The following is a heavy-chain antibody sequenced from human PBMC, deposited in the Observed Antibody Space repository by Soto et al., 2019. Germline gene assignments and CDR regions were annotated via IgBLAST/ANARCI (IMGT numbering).Heavy chain of an antibody. CDR2: IYYTGST. CDR1: NASISFSSYY. CDR3: ARDAHRLNTFWGVNQH. J-gene: IGHJ1*01. V-gene: IGHV4-39*02. D-gene: IGHD3-16*01. Sequence: SETLSLTCTISNASISFSSYYWGWFRQPPGKGPERNGSIYYTGSTSYSPSLTRRVTIDVDTAKNQFSLMLSSLTAADTAVYYCARDAHRLNTFWGVNQHWGQGKLVTVSS.